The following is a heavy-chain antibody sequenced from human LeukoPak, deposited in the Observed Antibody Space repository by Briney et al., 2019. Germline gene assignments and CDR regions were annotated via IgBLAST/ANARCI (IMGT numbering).Heavy chain of an antibody. V-gene: IGHV1-69*01. D-gene: IGHD5-18*01. Sequence: SVKVSCKASGGTFSSYAISWVRQAPGQGLEWMGGIIPIFGTANYAQKFQGRVTITADESTSTAYMELSSLRSEDTAVYYCAREDHESDTFDYWGQGTLDTVSS. CDR3: AREDHESDTFDY. CDR2: IIPIFGTA. CDR1: GGTFSSYA. J-gene: IGHJ4*02.